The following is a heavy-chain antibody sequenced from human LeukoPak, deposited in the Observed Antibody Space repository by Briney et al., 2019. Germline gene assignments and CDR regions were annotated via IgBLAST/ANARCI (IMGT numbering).Heavy chain of an antibody. CDR2: IIPIFGTA. Sequence: SVKVSCKASGGTFSSYAISWVRQAPGQGLEWMGWIIPIFGTANYAQKFQGRVTITADKSTSTAYMELSSLRSEDTAVYYCARGDSGWSPVDYWGQGTLVTVSS. V-gene: IGHV1-69*06. D-gene: IGHD6-19*01. J-gene: IGHJ4*02. CDR1: GGTFSSYA. CDR3: ARGDSGWSPVDY.